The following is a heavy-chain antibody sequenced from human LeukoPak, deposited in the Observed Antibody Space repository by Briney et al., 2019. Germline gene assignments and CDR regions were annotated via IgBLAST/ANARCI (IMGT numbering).Heavy chain of an antibody. V-gene: IGHV1-18*01. CDR1: GYTFTSYG. CDR3: ARDMITMVRGVIVFDY. J-gene: IGHJ4*02. D-gene: IGHD3-10*01. Sequence: VAPVKVSCKASGYTFTSYGISWVRQAPGQGLEWMGWISAYNGNTNYAQKLQGRVTMTTDTSTSTAYMELRSLRSDDTAVYYCARDMITMVRGVIVFDYWGQGTLVTVSS. CDR2: ISAYNGNT.